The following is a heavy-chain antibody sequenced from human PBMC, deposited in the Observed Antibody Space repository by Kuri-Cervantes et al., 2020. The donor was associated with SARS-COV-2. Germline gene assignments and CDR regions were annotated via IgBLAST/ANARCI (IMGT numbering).Heavy chain of an antibody. CDR2: ISFDGRNT. Sequence: GGSLRLSCAASGFIFSDYAIDWVRQAPGKGLEWVAIISFDGRNTHYADSVRGRFTISRDNPKNTLYLQTNSLRAEDTAIYYCAKVILNSDSSTLGRFDFWGLGTLVTVSS. CDR3: AKVILNSDSSTLGRFDF. J-gene: IGHJ4*02. D-gene: IGHD6-13*01. V-gene: IGHV3-30*04. CDR1: GFIFSDYA.